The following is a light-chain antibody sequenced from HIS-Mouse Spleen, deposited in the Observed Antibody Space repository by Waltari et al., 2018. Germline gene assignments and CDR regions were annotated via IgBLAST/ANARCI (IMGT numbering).Light chain of an antibody. V-gene: IGLV2-8*01. CDR2: EVS. Sequence: QSALTQPPSASGSPGQSVTISCTGTSSDVGGYNYVSWYQQHPGKAPKLMMYEVSTRPSGGPDRFSGSKSVNTASLTVSGLQAEDEADYYCSSYAGSNNYVFGTGTKVTVL. CDR1: SSDVGGYNY. J-gene: IGLJ1*01. CDR3: SSYAGSNNYV.